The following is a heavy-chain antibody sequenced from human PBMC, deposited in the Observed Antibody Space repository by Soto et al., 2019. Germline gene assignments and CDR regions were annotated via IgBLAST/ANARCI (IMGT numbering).Heavy chain of an antibody. CDR2: IRSKAYGGTT. CDR3: TRGGTQIHYYYGMDV. D-gene: IGHD1-1*01. CDR1: GFTFGDYA. J-gene: IGHJ6*02. V-gene: IGHV3-49*03. Sequence: PGGSLRLSCTASGFTFGDYAMSWFRQAPGKGLEWVGFIRSKAYGGTTEYAASVKGRFTISRDDSKSIAYLQMNSLKTEDTAVYYCTRGGTQIHYYYGMDVWGQGTTVTVSS.